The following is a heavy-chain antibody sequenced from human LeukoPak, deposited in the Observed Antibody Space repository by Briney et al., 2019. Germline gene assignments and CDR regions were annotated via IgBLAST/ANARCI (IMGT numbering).Heavy chain of an antibody. CDR3: AKVPISFIVPALYFDY. CDR2: ISGSGGRT. CDR1: GFTFSSYA. D-gene: IGHD1-26*01. V-gene: IGHV3-23*01. J-gene: IGHJ4*02. Sequence: PGGSLRLSCAASGFTFSSYAMSWVRQAPGKGLEWVSAISGSGGRTYYADSVKGRFTISRDNSKNTLYLQMNSLRAEDTAVYYCAKVPISFIVPALYFDYWGQGNLVTVS.